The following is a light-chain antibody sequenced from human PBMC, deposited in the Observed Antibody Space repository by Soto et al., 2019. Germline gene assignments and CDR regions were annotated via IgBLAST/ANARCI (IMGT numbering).Light chain of an antibody. CDR2: GNS. CDR1: SSNIGAGYD. V-gene: IGLV1-40*01. J-gene: IGLJ3*02. Sequence: QSVLTQPPSVSGAPGQRVTITWTESSSNIGAGYDVHWYQQLPGTAPKLLIYGNSNRPSGVPDRFSGSKSGTSASLAITGLQAEDEADYYCQSYDSSLSGWVFGGGTKLTV. CDR3: QSYDSSLSGWV.